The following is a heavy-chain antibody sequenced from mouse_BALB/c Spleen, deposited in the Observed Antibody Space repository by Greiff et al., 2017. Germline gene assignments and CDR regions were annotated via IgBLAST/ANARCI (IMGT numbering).Heavy chain of an antibody. J-gene: IGHJ2*01. CDR1: GFTFSSFG. CDR3: ARSHYGNYDYFDY. Sequence: VHLVESGGGLVQPGGSRKLSCAASGFTFSSFGMHWVRQAPEKGLEWVAYISSGSSTIYYADTVKGRFTISRDNPKNTLFLQMTSLRSEDTAMYYCARSHYGNYDYFDYWGQGTTLTVSS. D-gene: IGHD2-1*01. CDR2: ISSGSSTI. V-gene: IGHV5-17*02.